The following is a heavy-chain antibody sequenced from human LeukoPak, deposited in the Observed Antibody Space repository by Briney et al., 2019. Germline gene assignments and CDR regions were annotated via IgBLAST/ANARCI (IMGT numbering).Heavy chain of an antibody. D-gene: IGHD6-13*01. J-gene: IGHJ3*02. CDR1: GGPISSGVYY. V-gene: IGHV4-30-4*08. Sequence: SQTLSLTCTVPGGPISSGVYYWRWIRQPPVKGLARIGYICYSWSTYYNPSLKSRVTISVDTSKNQFSLKLSSVTAADTAVYYCARHLSAGYHDAFDIWGQGTMVTVSS. CDR2: ICYSWST. CDR3: ARHLSAGYHDAFDI.